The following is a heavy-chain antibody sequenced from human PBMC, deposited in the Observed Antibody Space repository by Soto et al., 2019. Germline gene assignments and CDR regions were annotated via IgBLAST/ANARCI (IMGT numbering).Heavy chain of an antibody. J-gene: IGHJ6*03. CDR2: INHSGST. CDR1: GGSFSGYY. CDR3: ARGRMSNYDILTGPLYTSNMDV. V-gene: IGHV4-34*01. D-gene: IGHD3-9*01. Sequence: SETLSLTCAVYGGSFSGYYWSWIRQPPGKGLEWIGEINHSGSTNYNPSLKSRVTISVDTSKNQFSLKLSSVTAADTAVYYCARGRMSNYDILTGPLYTSNMDVWGKGTTVTVSS.